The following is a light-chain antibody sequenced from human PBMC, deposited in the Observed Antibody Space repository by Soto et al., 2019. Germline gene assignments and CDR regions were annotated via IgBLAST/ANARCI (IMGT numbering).Light chain of an antibody. CDR1: QSVSSSY. Sequence: EIVLTQSPGTLSLSPGERATLSCRASQSVSSSYLAWYQQKPGQAPRLLIYGASSRATGIPDTFSGSGSGTDFTLTISRLEPEDFAVDYCQQYCRTFGQGTKVEIK. J-gene: IGKJ1*01. V-gene: IGKV3-20*01. CDR3: QQYCRT. CDR2: GAS.